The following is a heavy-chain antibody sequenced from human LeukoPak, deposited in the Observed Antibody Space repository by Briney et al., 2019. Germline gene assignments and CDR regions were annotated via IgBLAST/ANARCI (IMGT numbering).Heavy chain of an antibody. J-gene: IGHJ4*02. CDR3: AKMHGPTEQYFDY. V-gene: IGHV3-30*02. CDR1: RFTFSSYG. CDR2: IRYDGSNK. Sequence: GGSLRLSCAASRFTFSSYGMHWVRQAPGKGLEWVAFIRYDGSNKYYADSVKGRFTISRDNSKNTLYLQMNSLRAEDTAVYYCAKMHGPTEQYFDYWGQGTLVTVSS. D-gene: IGHD1/OR15-1a*01.